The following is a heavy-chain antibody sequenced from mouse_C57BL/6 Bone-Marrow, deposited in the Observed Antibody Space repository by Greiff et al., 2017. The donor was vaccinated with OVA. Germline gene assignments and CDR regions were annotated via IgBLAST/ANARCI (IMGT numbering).Heavy chain of an antibody. CDR3: TAHYYGSSYWFAY. V-gene: IGHV14-4*01. CDR2: IDPENGDT. Sequence: SGAELVRPGASVKLSCTASGFNIKDDYMHWVKQRPEQGLEWIGWIDPENGDTEYASKFQGKATITADTSSNTAYLQLSSLTSEDTAVYYCTAHYYGSSYWFAYWGQGTLVTVSA. CDR1: GFNIKDDY. D-gene: IGHD1-1*01. J-gene: IGHJ3*01.